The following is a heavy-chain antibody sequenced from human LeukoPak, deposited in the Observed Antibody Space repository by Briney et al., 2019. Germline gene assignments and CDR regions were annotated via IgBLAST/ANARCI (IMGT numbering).Heavy chain of an antibody. CDR2: IYSSGST. CDR1: GGSIRSYY. V-gene: IGHV4-59*01. Sequence: SETLSLTRTVSGGSIRSYYWSWIRQPPGKGLEWIGYIYSSGSTSYNPSLKSRVTISVDRSKNQFSLKLSSVAAADTAVYYCARSYDTNFDYWGQGTLVTVSS. CDR3: ARSYDTNFDY. D-gene: IGHD3-3*01. J-gene: IGHJ4*02.